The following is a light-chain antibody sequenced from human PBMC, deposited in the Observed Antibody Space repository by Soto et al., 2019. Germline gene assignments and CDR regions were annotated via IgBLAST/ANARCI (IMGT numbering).Light chain of an antibody. J-gene: IGLJ7*01. CDR1: TSNIGSNY. CDR2: RNN. V-gene: IGLV1-47*01. CDR3: ATWDDSLNGFYV. Sequence: QSVLTQPPSASGTPGQGVTISCSGSTSNIGSNYVYWYQQLPGTAPKLLIYRNNQRPSGVPDRFSGSKSGTSASLAISGLRSNDEADYFCATWDDSLNGFYVFGIGTQLTVL.